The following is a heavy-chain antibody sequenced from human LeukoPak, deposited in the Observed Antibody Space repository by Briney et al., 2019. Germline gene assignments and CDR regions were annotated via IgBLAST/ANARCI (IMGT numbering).Heavy chain of an antibody. CDR3: ARGPTNRLYNWVDP. CDR1: GFAFSIYD. Sequence: GGSLRLSCAASGFAFSIYDMHWVRQPTGKGLEWVSAIGTTDNTYYIDSVKGRFTISRENAKNSLYLQMNSLRAEDTAIYYCARGPTNRLYNWVDPWGQGTLVTVSS. V-gene: IGHV3-13*01. J-gene: IGHJ5*02. CDR2: IGTTDNT. D-gene: IGHD2-8*01.